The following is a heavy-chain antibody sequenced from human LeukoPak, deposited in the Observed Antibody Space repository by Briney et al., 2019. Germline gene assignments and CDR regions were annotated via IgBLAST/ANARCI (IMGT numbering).Heavy chain of an antibody. CDR2: ISAYNGNT. CDR3: ARDRDFWSGYRNAFDI. V-gene: IGHV1-18*01. D-gene: IGHD3-3*01. CDR1: GYTFTNHG. Sequence: GASVKVSCKTSGYTFTNHGISWVRQAPGHGLEWMGWISAYNGNTNYAQKLQGRVTMTTDTSTSTAYMELRSLRSDDTAVYYCARDRDFWSGYRNAFDIWGQGTMVTVSS. J-gene: IGHJ3*02.